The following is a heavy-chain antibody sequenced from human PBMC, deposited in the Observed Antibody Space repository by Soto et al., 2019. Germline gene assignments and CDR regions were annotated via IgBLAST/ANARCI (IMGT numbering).Heavy chain of an antibody. Sequence: SETLSLTCTVSGGSISSSSYYWGWIRQPPGKGLEWFGSIYYSGSTYYNPSLKGRVTISVDTSKNQFSLKLSSVTAADTAVYYCARTYYYYYMDVWGKGTTVTVSS. CDR2: IYYSGST. V-gene: IGHV4-39*01. J-gene: IGHJ6*03. CDR1: GGSISSSSYY. CDR3: ARTYYYYYMDV.